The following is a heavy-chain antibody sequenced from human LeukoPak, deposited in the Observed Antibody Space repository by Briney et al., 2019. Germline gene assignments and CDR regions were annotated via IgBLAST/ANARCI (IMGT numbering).Heavy chain of an antibody. D-gene: IGHD6-19*01. V-gene: IGHV4-39*02. Sequence: WFRQAPGKGLEWIGSIYYSGSTYYNPSLKSRVTISVDTSKNQFSLKLSSVTAADTAVYYCAREGQGEQWLDGGADYWGQGTLVTVSS. CDR3: AREGQGEQWLDGGADY. CDR2: IYYSGST. J-gene: IGHJ4*02.